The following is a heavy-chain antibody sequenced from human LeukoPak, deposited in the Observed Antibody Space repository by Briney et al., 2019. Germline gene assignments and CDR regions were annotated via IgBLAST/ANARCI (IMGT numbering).Heavy chain of an antibody. D-gene: IGHD5-12*01. Sequence: AGGSLRLSCAASGFTFSSYWMHWVRQAPGKGLVWVSRINSDGSSTSYADSVKGRFTISRDNAKNTLYLQMNSLRAEDTAVHYCSSDIVATWAAVENYWGQGTLVTVSS. V-gene: IGHV3-74*01. CDR3: SSDIVATWAAVENY. CDR1: GFTFSSYW. CDR2: INSDGSST. J-gene: IGHJ4*02.